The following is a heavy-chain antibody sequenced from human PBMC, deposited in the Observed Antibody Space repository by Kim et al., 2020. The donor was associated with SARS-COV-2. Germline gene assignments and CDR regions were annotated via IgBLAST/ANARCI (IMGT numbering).Heavy chain of an antibody. D-gene: IGHD3-9*01. Sequence: SETLSLTCTVSGGSISSYYWSWIRQPPGKGLEWIGYIYYSGSTNYNPSLKSRVTISVDTSKNQFSLKLSSVTAADTAVYYCAREPPPNYDILTGYNVVGAFDIWGQGTMVTVSS. CDR3: AREPPPNYDILTGYNVVGAFDI. CDR1: GGSISSYY. J-gene: IGHJ3*02. CDR2: IYYSGST. V-gene: IGHV4-59*01.